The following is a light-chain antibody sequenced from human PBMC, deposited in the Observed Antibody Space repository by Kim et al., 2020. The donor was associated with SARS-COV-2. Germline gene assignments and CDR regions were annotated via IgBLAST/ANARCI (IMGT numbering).Light chain of an antibody. J-gene: IGLJ2*01. CDR1: TGTLTSGHF. Sequence: GRTVTLACGSNTGTLTSGHFPYWFQQKPGQAPRALIYNTDYRYSWTPARFSGSLLGGKAALTLSDAQAEDEADYYCLLSYGDTRKIFGGGTQLTVL. CDR2: NTD. CDR3: LLSYGDTRKI. V-gene: IGLV7-46*01.